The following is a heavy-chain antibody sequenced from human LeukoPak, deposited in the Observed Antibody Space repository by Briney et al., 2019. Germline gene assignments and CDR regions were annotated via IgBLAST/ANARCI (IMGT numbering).Heavy chain of an antibody. V-gene: IGHV1-24*01. D-gene: IGHD6-13*01. J-gene: IGHJ6*02. CDR3: ATPPPAAGTRPYYYYYGMDV. CDR1: GYTLTELS. CDR2: FDPEDGET. Sequence: ASVKVSCEVSGYTLTELSMHWVRQAPGKGLEWMGGFDPEDGETIYTQKFQGRVTMTEDTSTDTAYMELSSLRSEDTAVYYCATPPPAAGTRPYYYYYGMDVWGQGTTVTVSS.